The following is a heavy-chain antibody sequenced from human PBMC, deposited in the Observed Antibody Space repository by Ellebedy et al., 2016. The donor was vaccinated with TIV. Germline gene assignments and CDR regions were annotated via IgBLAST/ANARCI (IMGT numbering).Heavy chain of an antibody. D-gene: IGHD3-22*01. CDR2: IYYSGST. V-gene: IGHV4-59*01. CDR1: GGSISTYY. J-gene: IGHJ3*02. CDR3: ATSYDSSGYYDDDAFDI. Sequence: MPSETLSLTCTVSGGSISTYYWSWIRQPPGKGLEWIGYIYYSGSTKYNRSLKSRVTMSVDTSKKQFSLYLSSVTAADTAVYYCATSYDSSGYYDDDAFDIWGQGTMVTVSS.